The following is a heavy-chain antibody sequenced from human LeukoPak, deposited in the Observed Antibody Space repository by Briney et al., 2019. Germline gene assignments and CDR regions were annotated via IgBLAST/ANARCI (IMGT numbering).Heavy chain of an antibody. Sequence: SETLSLTCTVSGGSISSSSYYWGWIRQPPGKGLEWIGSIYYSGSTYYNPSLKSRVTISVDTSKNQFSLKLSSVTAADTAVYYCARVAGTSKWLAFEDYWGQGTLVTVSS. CDR1: GGSISSSSYY. J-gene: IGHJ4*02. V-gene: IGHV4-39*01. CDR3: ARVAGTSKWLAFEDY. CDR2: IYYSGST. D-gene: IGHD6-19*01.